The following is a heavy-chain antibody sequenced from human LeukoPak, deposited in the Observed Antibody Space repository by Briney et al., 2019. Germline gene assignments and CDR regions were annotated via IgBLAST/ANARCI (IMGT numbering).Heavy chain of an antibody. J-gene: IGHJ4*02. CDR2: ISSSSSYI. D-gene: IGHD3-3*01. Sequence: GGSLRLSCAASGFTFSNYEMNWVRQAPGKGLEWVSYISSSSSYIYYADSVKGRFTMSRDNAKNSLYLQMNSLRAEDTAVYYCARGGLTIFGVVTKRKGPIDYWGQGTLVTVSS. CDR1: GFTFSNYE. V-gene: IGHV3-21*05. CDR3: ARGGLTIFGVVTKRKGPIDY.